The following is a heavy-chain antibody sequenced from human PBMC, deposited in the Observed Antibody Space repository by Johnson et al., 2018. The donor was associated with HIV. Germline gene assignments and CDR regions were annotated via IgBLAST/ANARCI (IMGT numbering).Heavy chain of an antibody. V-gene: IGHV3-33*01. CDR3: ARYEGNYVAFDI. J-gene: IGHJ3*02. D-gene: IGHD1-7*01. CDR1: GFTFSSYA. Sequence: VQLVESGGGVVQPGRSLRLSCAASGFTFSSYAMHWVRQAPGKRPEWVAVISFDGNLKKYADSVKGRFTISRDNSKNTLYLQMNSLRAEDTAVYYCARYEGNYVAFDIWGQGTMVTVSS. CDR2: ISFDGNLK.